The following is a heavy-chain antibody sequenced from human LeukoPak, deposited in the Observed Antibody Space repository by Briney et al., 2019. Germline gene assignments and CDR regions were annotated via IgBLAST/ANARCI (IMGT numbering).Heavy chain of an antibody. CDR3: TRDRSSNDY. CDR2: ISAYNSYDKGNT. D-gene: IGHD6-6*01. Sequence: ASVKVSCKASGYTFANYGISWVRQAPGQGLEWMGWISAYNSYDKGNTNYAQKFQDRVTMTADTATSTAFMEFRSLRSDDTAVYYCTRDRSSNDYWGQGTLVTVSS. V-gene: IGHV1-18*01. J-gene: IGHJ4*02. CDR1: GYTFANYG.